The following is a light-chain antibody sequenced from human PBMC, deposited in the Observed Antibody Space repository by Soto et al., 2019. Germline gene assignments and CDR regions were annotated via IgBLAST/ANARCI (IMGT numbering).Light chain of an antibody. J-gene: IGKJ1*01. CDR2: DAS. CDR1: QSISSW. V-gene: IGKV1-5*01. CDR3: QQYNTGT. Sequence: DIQMTQSPSTLSASVGDRVTITCRASQSISSWLAWYQQTPGKAPKLLIYDASSLESGVPSRFSGSGSGTEFTLTISSLQPDDFATYYCQQYNTGTFGQGTKV.